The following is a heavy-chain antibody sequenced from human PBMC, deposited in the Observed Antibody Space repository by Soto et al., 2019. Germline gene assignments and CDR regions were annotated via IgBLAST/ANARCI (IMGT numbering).Heavy chain of an antibody. V-gene: IGHV3-21*01. CDR1: GFTFSSYS. Sequence: AGSLRRSGAASGFTFSSYSMNWVRQAPGKWMEWVSSISSSSYIYYADPVKGRFTISRDNDKNSLYLQMNSLRADDTAVYYCARDEFVFVVDYWGQGTLVTVSS. D-gene: IGHD3-10*01. CDR2: ISSSSYI. J-gene: IGHJ4*02. CDR3: ARDEFVFVVDY.